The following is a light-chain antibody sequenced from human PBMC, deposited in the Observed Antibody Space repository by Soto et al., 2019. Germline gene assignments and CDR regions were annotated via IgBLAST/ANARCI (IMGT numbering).Light chain of an antibody. Sequence: DIEMTQSPSTLSGSVGDRVTITCGASQTISSWLAWYQQKPGKAPKLLIYSASTLKSGVPSRFSGSGSGTEFTLTIISLQPDDFATYYCQHYNSYSEAFGQGTKVDI. J-gene: IGKJ1*01. CDR2: SAS. CDR1: QTISSW. CDR3: QHYNSYSEA. V-gene: IGKV1-5*03.